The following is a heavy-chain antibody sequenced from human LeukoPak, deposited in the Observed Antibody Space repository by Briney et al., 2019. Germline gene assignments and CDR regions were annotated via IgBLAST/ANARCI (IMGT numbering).Heavy chain of an antibody. Sequence: GGSLRLSCAASEFTFSSYAMSWVRQAPGKGLEWVSAISGSGGSTYYADSVKGRFTISRDNSKNTLYLQMNSLRAEDTAVYYCAKDRTTTPTRGVNWFDPWGQGTLVTVSS. J-gene: IGHJ5*02. CDR3: AKDRTTTPTRGVNWFDP. D-gene: IGHD4-11*01. V-gene: IGHV3-23*01. CDR2: ISGSGGST. CDR1: EFTFSSYA.